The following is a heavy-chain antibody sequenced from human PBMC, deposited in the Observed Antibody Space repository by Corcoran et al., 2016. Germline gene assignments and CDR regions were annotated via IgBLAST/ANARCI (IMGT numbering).Heavy chain of an antibody. CDR1: GYSFTNYW. V-gene: IGHV5-51*01. J-gene: IGHJ4*02. CDR3: ARHRVGYCSGGSCYDFDD. D-gene: IGHD2-15*01. CDR2: IYPVDSET. Sequence: EVQLVQSGAEVEKPGESLKISCKGSGYSFTNYWIGWVRQMPGKGLEWMGIIYPVDSETRYSPSFQGQITISADKSISTAYLQWSSLKASDTAMYYCARHRVGYCSGGSCYDFDDWGQGTLVTVSS.